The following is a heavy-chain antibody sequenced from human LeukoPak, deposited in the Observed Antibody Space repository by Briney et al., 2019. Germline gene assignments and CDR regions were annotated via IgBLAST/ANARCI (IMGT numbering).Heavy chain of an antibody. V-gene: IGHV1-2*04. D-gene: IGHD2-2*01. CDR2: INPNSGGT. Sequence: ASVKVSCKASGYTFTGYYMHWVRQAPGQGLEWMGWINPNSGGTNYAQKFQGWVTMTRDTSISTAYMDLSRLRSDDTAVFYCARETEDVVVVPAAAYFDYWGQGTLVTVSS. J-gene: IGHJ4*02. CDR1: GYTFTGYY. CDR3: ARETEDVVVVPAAAYFDY.